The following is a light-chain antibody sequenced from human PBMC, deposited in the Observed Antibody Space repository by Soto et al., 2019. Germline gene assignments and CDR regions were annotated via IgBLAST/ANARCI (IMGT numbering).Light chain of an antibody. CDR3: QIYHGASWK. V-gene: IGKV1-27*01. CDR2: AAS. CDR1: QGISNY. J-gene: IGKJ1*01. Sequence: IQMTQSPSSLSASVGDRVTITCRASQGISNYLAWYQQKPGKDLKLLIYAASTLQSGDPSRFSRSGSVTDFTLTISNLQPEDFAIYCCQIYHGASWKFGQGTKVEIK.